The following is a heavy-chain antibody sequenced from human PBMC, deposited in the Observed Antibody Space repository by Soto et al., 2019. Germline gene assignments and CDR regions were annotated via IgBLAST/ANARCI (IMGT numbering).Heavy chain of an antibody. V-gene: IGHV1-69*13. CDR3: ARAGSGGSLREYFQH. CDR2: IIPIFGTA. D-gene: IGHD2-15*01. Sequence: SVKVSCKASGGTFSSYAISWVRQAPGQGLEWMGGIIPIFGTANYAQKFQGRVTITADESTSTAYMELSSLRSEDTAVYYCARAGSGGSLREYFQHWGQGTLVTVSS. J-gene: IGHJ1*01. CDR1: GGTFSSYA.